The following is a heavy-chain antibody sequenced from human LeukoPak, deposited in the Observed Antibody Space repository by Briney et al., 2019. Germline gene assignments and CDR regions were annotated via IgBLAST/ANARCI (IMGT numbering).Heavy chain of an antibody. J-gene: IGHJ6*02. D-gene: IGHD6-13*01. CDR2: FDPEDGET. V-gene: IGHV1-24*01. CDR1: GYSLTELS. Sequence: GASVNVSCKVSGYSLTELSIHWVRQAPGKGLEWMGGFDPEDGETIYAQKFQGRVTMTEDTSTDTAYMELSSLRSEDTAVYYCATPVKSSSSWYEWNYYYGMDVWGQGTTVTVSS. CDR3: ATPVKSSSSWYEWNYYYGMDV.